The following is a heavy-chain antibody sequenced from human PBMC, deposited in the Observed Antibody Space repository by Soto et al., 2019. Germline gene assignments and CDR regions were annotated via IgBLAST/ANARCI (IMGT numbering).Heavy chain of an antibody. V-gene: IGHV3-53*01. CDR2: IYSGGST. D-gene: IGHD3-16*01. CDR3: ARDHVGGGSFDY. CDR1: GFTVSSNY. Sequence: QAGGSLRLSCAASGFTVSSNYMSWVRQAPGKGLGWVSVIYSGGSTYYADSVKGRFTISRDNSKNTLYLQMNSLRAEDTAVYYCARDHVGGGSFDYWGQGTLVTVSS. J-gene: IGHJ4*02.